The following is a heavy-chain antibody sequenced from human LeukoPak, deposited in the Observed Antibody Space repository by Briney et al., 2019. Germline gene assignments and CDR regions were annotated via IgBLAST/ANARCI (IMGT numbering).Heavy chain of an antibody. CDR3: ARSLDY. J-gene: IGHJ4*02. CDR2: ISYDGSKK. V-gene: IGHV3-30-3*01. Sequence: GGSLRLSCAASGFTFSSYAMHWVRQAPGKGLEWVAVISYDGSKKYYADSVRGRFTISRDNSKNTVYLQMNSLRGDDTAVYYCARSLDYWGQGTLVTVSS. CDR1: GFTFSSYA.